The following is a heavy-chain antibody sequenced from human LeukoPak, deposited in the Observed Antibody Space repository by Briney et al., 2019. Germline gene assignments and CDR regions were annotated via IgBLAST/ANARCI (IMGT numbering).Heavy chain of an antibody. Sequence: GGSLRLSCAASGFTFSSYGMHWVRQAPGKGLEWVAVISYDGSNKYYADSVKGRFTISRDNSKNTLYLQMNSLRAEDTAVYYCAKDQQWLVPNDAFDIWGQGTMVTVSS. J-gene: IGHJ3*02. CDR2: ISYDGSNK. D-gene: IGHD6-19*01. V-gene: IGHV3-30*18. CDR1: GFTFSSYG. CDR3: AKDQQWLVPNDAFDI.